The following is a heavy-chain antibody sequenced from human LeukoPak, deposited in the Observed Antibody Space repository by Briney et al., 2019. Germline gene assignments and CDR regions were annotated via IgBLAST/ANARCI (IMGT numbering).Heavy chain of an antibody. CDR2: IKQDGSEK. Sequence: GGSLRLSCAAPGFTFSTYWMSWVRQAPGKGLEWVANIKQDGSEKYYVDSVKGRFTISRDNAKNSLYLQMNSLRTEDTAMYYCARDSAGNDYWGQGTLVTVSS. V-gene: IGHV3-7*01. CDR1: GFTFSTYW. CDR3: ARDSAGNDY. D-gene: IGHD6-13*01. J-gene: IGHJ4*02.